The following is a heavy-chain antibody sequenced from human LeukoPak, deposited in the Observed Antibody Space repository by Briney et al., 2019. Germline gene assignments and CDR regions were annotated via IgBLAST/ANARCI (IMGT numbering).Heavy chain of an antibody. Sequence: SGPALVKPTQTLTLTCTFSGFSLSTSGMCVSWIRQPPGKALEWLARIDWDDGKFYTTSLKTRLTISKDTSKNQVVLTMTNMDPVDTATYYCARGHSGYDYWGQGTLVTVSS. J-gene: IGHJ4*02. CDR2: IDWDDGK. V-gene: IGHV2-70*17. CDR1: GFSLSTSGMC. D-gene: IGHD5-12*01. CDR3: ARGHSGYDY.